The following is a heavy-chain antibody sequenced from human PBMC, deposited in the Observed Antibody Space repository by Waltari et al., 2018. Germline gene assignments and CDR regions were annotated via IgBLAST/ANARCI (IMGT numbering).Heavy chain of an antibody. D-gene: IGHD1-26*01. V-gene: IGHV3-66*01. J-gene: IGHJ4*02. CDR3: ARGSSGSYHTTYYFDY. CDR1: GFTVSSTY. Sequence: EVQLVESGGGLVQPGGSLRLSCAASGFTVSSTYMIWVRQAPGKGLEWGSVIYSGGSTYQADSVKDRFTISRDNSKNTVYLQMHSLRVEDTAVYYCARGSSGSYHTTYYFDYWGQGTLVTVSS. CDR2: IYSGGST.